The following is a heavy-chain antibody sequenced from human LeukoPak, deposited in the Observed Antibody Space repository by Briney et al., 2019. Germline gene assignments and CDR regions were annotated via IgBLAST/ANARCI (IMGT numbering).Heavy chain of an antibody. D-gene: IGHD2-15*01. Sequence: ASVKVSCKASGYTFTGYYMHWVRQAPGQGLEWMGWINPNSGGTNYAQKFQGWVTMTRDTSISTAYMELSRLRSDDTAVYYCAGTVDCSGGSCYGVADAFDIWGQGTMVTVSS. CDR3: AGTVDCSGGSCYGVADAFDI. V-gene: IGHV1-2*04. CDR2: INPNSGGT. CDR1: GYTFTGYY. J-gene: IGHJ3*02.